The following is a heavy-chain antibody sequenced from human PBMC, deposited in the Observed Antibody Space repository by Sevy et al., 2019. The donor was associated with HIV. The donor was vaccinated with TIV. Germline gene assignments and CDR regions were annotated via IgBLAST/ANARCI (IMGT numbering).Heavy chain of an antibody. CDR3: AKVLYEYYAILPGLDY. D-gene: IGHD3-9*01. CDR1: VFTFSSYG. V-gene: IGHV3-30*18. J-gene: IGHJ4*02. CDR2: ISYDGSNK. Sequence: GGSLRLSCAASVFTFSSYGMHWVRQAPGKGLEWVAVISYDGSNKYYADTVKGRFTISRDNSKNTLYLQMNSLRAEDKAVYYCAKVLYEYYAILPGLDYWGQGTLVTVSS.